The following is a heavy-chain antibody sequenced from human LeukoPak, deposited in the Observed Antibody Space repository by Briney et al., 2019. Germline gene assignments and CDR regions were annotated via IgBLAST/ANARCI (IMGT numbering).Heavy chain of an antibody. D-gene: IGHD2-2*01. CDR3: AKALQGCSSTSCYAYIGY. V-gene: IGHV3-30*02. Sequence: PGGSLRLSCAASGFTFSSYGMHWVRQAPGKGLEWVAVIWYDGSNKYYADSVKGRFTISRDNSKNTLYLQMNSLRAEDTAVYYCAKALQGCSSTSCYAYIGYWGQGTLVTVSS. J-gene: IGHJ4*02. CDR1: GFTFSSYG. CDR2: IWYDGSNK.